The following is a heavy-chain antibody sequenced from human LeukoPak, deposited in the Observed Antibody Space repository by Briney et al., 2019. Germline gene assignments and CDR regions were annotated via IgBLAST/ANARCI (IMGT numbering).Heavy chain of an antibody. J-gene: IGHJ4*02. CDR1: GYTFTNYD. CDR3: ARERGTRGYSYGFFDY. CDR2: MNPNSGAT. Sequence: ASVKVSCKASGYTFTNYDFNWVRQATGQGLEWMGWMNPNSGATGYAQKFQGRVTMTRDTSINTAYMELSSLRSEDTAVYHCARERGTRGYSYGFFDYWGQGTLVTVSS. V-gene: IGHV1-8*01. D-gene: IGHD5-18*01.